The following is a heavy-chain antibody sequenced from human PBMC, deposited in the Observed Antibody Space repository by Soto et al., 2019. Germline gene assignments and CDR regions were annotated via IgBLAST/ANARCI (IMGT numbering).Heavy chain of an antibody. CDR1: GFNLSKFD. Sequence: ESGGGVVQPGRSLRLSCAASGFNLSKFDMHWVRQAPGKGLEWVAVISYDGTKRYYPDSVKGRFTISRDNSKNTLYLQMNSLRPEDSAVYYCAREGAVVAAIGHYYYGMDVWGQGTAVTVSS. D-gene: IGHD2-15*01. CDR3: AREGAVVAAIGHYYYGMDV. CDR2: ISYDGTKR. V-gene: IGHV3-30-3*01. J-gene: IGHJ6*02.